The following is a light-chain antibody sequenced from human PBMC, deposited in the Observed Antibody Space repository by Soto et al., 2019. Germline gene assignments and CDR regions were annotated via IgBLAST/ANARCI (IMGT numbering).Light chain of an antibody. CDR1: QSINNW. V-gene: IGKV1-5*01. CDR3: QQYNLYWT. Sequence: DIQMTQSPSSLSASIGDRVTITCRASQSINNWLAWYQQKPGKAPKLLIYDVSSLESGVPSRFSGSGSGTEFTLTISSLQPDDLATYYCQQYNLYWTFGQGTKVDIK. CDR2: DVS. J-gene: IGKJ1*01.